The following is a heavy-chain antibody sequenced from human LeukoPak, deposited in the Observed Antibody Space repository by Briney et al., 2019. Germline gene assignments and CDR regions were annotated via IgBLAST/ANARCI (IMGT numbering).Heavy chain of an antibody. D-gene: IGHD3-22*01. CDR3: ATLNMIHWGAFDI. J-gene: IGHJ3*02. CDR2: FAPEGGEI. CDR1: GYTLNELS. Sequence: ASVKVSCKVSGYTLNELSMHWVRQAPGKGLEWMGGFAPEGGEIIYAQKFQGRVTMTEDTPTDTAYMELSSLRSEDTAVYYCATLNMIHWGAFDIWGQGTMVTVSS. V-gene: IGHV1-24*01.